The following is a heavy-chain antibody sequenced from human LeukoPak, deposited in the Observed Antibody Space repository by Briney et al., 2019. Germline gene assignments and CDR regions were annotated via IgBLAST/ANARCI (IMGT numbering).Heavy chain of an antibody. CDR1: GFAFNFYA. D-gene: IGHD3-10*01. CDR3: AKERVRGVIFDAFDI. J-gene: IGHJ3*02. V-gene: IGHV3-30*18. Sequence: QSGGSLRLSCAASGFAFNFYAMTWVRQAPGKGLEWVAVMSYDGNNRYYTDSVKGRFTISRDNSKNTVYLQMNSLRAEDTAVYYCAKERVRGVIFDAFDIWGQGTMVTVSS. CDR2: MSYDGNNR.